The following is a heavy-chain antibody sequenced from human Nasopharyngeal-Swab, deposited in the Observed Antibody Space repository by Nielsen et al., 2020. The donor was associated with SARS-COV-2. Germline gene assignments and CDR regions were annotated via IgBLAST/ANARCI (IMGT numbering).Heavy chain of an antibody. J-gene: IGHJ6*02. V-gene: IGHV3-23*01. CDR3: AKEDDSSGGGMDV. CDR1: GFTFSGYW. D-gene: IGHD3-22*01. Sequence: GESLKISCAASGFTFSGYWMSWVRQAPGKGLEWVSVISGSGGISHYADSVKGRFTISRDNSKNTMYLEMNSLRVEDTAVYYCAKEDDSSGGGMDVWGQGTTVSVSS. CDR2: ISGSGGIS.